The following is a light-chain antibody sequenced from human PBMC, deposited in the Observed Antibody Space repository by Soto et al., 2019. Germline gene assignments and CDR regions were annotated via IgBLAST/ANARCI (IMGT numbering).Light chain of an antibody. Sequence: QSALTQPPSASGSPGQSVTISCTGTSGDVGGYKYVSWYQQHPGKAPKLIISEVSKRPSGVPDRISGSKSGNTASLTVSGLQAEDEAYYYCSSYSGTNNVVFGGGTKVTVL. CDR3: SSYSGTNNVV. CDR2: EVS. V-gene: IGLV2-8*01. CDR1: SGDVGGYKY. J-gene: IGLJ2*01.